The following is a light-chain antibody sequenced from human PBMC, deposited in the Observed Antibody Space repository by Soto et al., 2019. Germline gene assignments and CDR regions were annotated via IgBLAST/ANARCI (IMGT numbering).Light chain of an antibody. CDR3: QHYNNWPRT. CDR2: ASS. Sequence: EIVLTQSPGTLSLSPGERATLSCRASQSVSSNHLAWYQHKPGQAPRLLIYASSSRATGIPDRFGGGGSGTDFTLTISSLQSEDFAVYYCQHYNNWPRTFGQGTKVEIK. V-gene: IGKV3-20*01. J-gene: IGKJ1*01. CDR1: QSVSSNH.